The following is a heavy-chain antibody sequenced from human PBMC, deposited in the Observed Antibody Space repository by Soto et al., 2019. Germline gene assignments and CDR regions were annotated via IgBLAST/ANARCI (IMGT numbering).Heavy chain of an antibody. V-gene: IGHV3-53*01. CDR1: GFSVTANY. CDR2: IYSGGST. Sequence: EVQVVESGGGLIQPGGSLRLSCEVSGFSVTANYMSWVRQAPEKGLEWVSVIYSGGSTYYVDSVKGRFSISRDISKNTLYLQMNSLRAEDTAVYYCYGYGYWGQGTLVTVSS. J-gene: IGHJ4*02. CDR3: YGYGY. D-gene: IGHD5-12*01.